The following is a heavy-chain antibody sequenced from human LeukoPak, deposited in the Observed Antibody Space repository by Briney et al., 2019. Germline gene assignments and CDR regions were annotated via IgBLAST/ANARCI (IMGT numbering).Heavy chain of an antibody. CDR2: IYHSGST. CDR1: DFNFITYAM. Sequence: GSLRLSCAASDFNFITYAMSWVRQAPGKGLEWIGEIYHSGSTNYNSSLKSRVTISVDTSKNQFSLKLSSVTAADTAVYYCARGIIVGATWGENYNCFDPWGQGTLVTVSS. D-gene: IGHD1-26*01. V-gene: IGHV4-4*02. CDR3: ARGIIVGATWGENYNCFDP. J-gene: IGHJ5*02.